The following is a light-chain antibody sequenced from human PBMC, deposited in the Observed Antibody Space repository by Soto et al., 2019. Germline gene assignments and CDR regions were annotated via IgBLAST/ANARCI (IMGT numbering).Light chain of an antibody. CDR3: SSYTSISPDWV. CDR1: SSDVGGYNY. J-gene: IGLJ3*02. Sequence: QSALTQPASVSGSPGQSITISCTGTSSDVGGYNYVSWYQQHPGKAPKLMIYEVSNRPSGVSNRFSGSKSGNTASLTISGLQAEDEADYYCSSYTSISPDWVFGGGTKLTVL. CDR2: EVS. V-gene: IGLV2-14*01.